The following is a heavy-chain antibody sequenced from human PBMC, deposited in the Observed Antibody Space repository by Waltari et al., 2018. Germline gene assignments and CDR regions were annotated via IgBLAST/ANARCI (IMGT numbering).Heavy chain of an antibody. D-gene: IGHD5-12*01. CDR1: GYSISSGYY. CDR3: ARQGGGDGYRHFDY. J-gene: IGHJ4*02. CDR2: IYHSGST. V-gene: IGHV4-38-2*01. Sequence: QVQLQESGPGLVKPSETLSLTCAVSGYSISSGYYWGWIRQPPGKGLEWIGSIYHSGSTYHNPSLKSRVTISVDTSKNQFSLKLSSVTAADTAVYYCARQGGGDGYRHFDYWGQGTLVTVSS.